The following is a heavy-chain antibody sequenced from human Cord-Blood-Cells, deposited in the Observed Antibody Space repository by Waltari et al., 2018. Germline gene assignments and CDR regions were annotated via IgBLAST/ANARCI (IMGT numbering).Heavy chain of an antibody. D-gene: IGHD7-27*01. CDR1: GGSISSYY. CDR2: IYYSGST. CDR3: ARVRNGDWGWYFDL. V-gene: IGHV4-59*01. J-gene: IGHJ2*01. Sequence: QVQLQESGPGLVKPSETLSLTCTVSGGSISSYYWSGIRQPPGKGLEWIGYIYYSGSTNYNPSLKSRVTISVDTSKNQFSLKLSSVTAADTAVYYCARVRNGDWGWYFDLWGRGTLVTVSS.